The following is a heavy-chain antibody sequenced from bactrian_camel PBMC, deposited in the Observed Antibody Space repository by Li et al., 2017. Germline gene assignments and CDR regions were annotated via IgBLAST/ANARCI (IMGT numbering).Heavy chain of an antibody. Sequence: HVQLVESGGGSVQPGGSLTLSCVISGPTNVERCMAWFRQAPGKGREGIARLHSDGTAQYADSVKGRFTISRDNAAKTLFLQMNSLKPEDTAMYYCASDPRLWCLWADSANRYWGQG. J-gene: IGHJ4*01. CDR3: ASDPRLWCLWADSANRY. CDR2: LHSDGTA. V-gene: IGHV3S6*01. CDR1: GPTNVERC. D-gene: IGHD3*01.